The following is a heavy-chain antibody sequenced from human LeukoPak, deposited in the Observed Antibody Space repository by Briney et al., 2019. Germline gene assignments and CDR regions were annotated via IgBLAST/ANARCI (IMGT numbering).Heavy chain of an antibody. D-gene: IGHD1-26*01. J-gene: IGHJ1*01. V-gene: IGHV4-59*12. CDR1: GGSISSYY. CDR2: IYHSGST. Sequence: SETLSLTCTVSGGSISSYYWSWIRQPPGKGLEWIGYIYHSGSTYYNPSLKSRVTISVDTSKNQFSLKLSSVTAADTAVYYCARGGVGARLQHWGQGTLVTVSS. CDR3: ARGGVGARLQH.